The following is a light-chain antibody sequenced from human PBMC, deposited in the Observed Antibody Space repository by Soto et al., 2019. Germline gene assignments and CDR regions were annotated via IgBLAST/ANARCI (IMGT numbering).Light chain of an antibody. CDR2: EVT. J-gene: IGLJ1*01. CDR3: SSYTTSSFLYV. Sequence: SALTQPSSVSGSPGQSITLSCPGSSTDVGGYNYVSWYQQHPGKAPKVMIYEVTNRASGISNRFSGSKSGNTASLTISGLQAEDEADYYCSSYTTSSFLYVFGTGTKV. V-gene: IGLV2-14*01. CDR1: STDVGGYNY.